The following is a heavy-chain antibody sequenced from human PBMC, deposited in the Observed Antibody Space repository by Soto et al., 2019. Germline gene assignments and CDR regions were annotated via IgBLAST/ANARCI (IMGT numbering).Heavy chain of an antibody. CDR3: VREGGRLPPDY. CDR2: IKKDGGGE. J-gene: IGHJ4*02. V-gene: IGHV3-7*03. CDR1: GFTFSNYW. D-gene: IGHD3-16*01. Sequence: GGSLRLSCAGSGFTFSNYWMNWVRQAPGKGLEWVANIKKDGGGELYVDSVKGRFTISRDNAKNSLFLQMNSLRAEDTAVYYCVREGGRLPPDYWGQGTLVTVSS.